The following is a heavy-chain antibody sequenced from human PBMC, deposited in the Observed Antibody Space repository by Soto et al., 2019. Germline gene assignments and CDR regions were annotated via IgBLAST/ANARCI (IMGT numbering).Heavy chain of an antibody. V-gene: IGHV4-4*02. CDR1: SCSISSSNW. J-gene: IGHJ6*03. Sequence: SETLSLTCAVSSCSISSSNWWSWVRQPPGKGLEWIGEIYHSGSTNYNPSLKSRVTISVDKSKNQFSLKLSSVTAADTAVYYCASLSLSIAARLEYYYYYMDVWGKGTTVTVSS. CDR3: ASLSLSIAARLEYYYYYMDV. D-gene: IGHD6-6*01. CDR2: IYHSGST.